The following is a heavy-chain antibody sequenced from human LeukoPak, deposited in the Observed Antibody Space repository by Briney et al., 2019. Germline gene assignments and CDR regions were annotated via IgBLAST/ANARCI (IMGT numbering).Heavy chain of an antibody. CDR3: ARDISISWFYS. CDR1: GGSFSGYY. D-gene: IGHD3-3*02. Sequence: SETLSLTCAVYGGSFSGYYWSWIRQPPGKGLEWIGEINHSGSTNYNPSLKSRVTISVDTSKNQFSLKLSSVTVADTALYYCARDISISWFYSWGQGTLASVSS. CDR2: INHSGST. J-gene: IGHJ5*01. V-gene: IGHV4-34*01.